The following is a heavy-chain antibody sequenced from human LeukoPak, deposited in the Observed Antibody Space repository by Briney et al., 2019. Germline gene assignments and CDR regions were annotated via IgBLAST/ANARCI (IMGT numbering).Heavy chain of an antibody. CDR3: ATGLVVRGVIAAFFDY. V-gene: IGHV1-24*01. J-gene: IGHJ4*02. D-gene: IGHD3-10*01. Sequence: GASVKVSCKVSGYTLTELSMHWVRQAPGKGLEWMGGFDPEDGETIYAQKFQGRVTMTEDTSTDTAYMELSSLRSEDTAVYYCATGLVVRGVIAAFFDYWGQGTLVTVSS. CDR1: GYTLTELS. CDR2: FDPEDGET.